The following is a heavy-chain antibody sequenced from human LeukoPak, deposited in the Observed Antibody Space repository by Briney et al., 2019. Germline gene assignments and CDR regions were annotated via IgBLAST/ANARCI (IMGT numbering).Heavy chain of an antibody. J-gene: IGHJ4*02. V-gene: IGHV3-21*01. D-gene: IGHD5-12*01. Sequence: PGGSLRLSCAASGFTFSSYSMNWVRQAPGKGLEWVSSISSSSYIYYADSVKGRFTISRDNAKNSLYLQMNSLRAEDTAVYYCARTISGYDPFDYWGQGTLVTVSS. CDR3: ARTISGYDPFDY. CDR2: ISSSSYI. CDR1: GFTFSSYS.